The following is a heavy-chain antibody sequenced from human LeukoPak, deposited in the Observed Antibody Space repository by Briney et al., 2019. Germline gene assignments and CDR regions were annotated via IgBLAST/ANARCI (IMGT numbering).Heavy chain of an antibody. CDR2: THYSGST. CDR3: ARGPPDCSSTSCYAFDAFDV. Sequence: SETLSLTCTVSGGSISSYYWSWLRQPPGKGLEYIGYTHYSGSTNYNPSLKSRVTISLDTSKNHFSLKLSSVTAADTAVYYCARGPPDCSSTSCYAFDAFDVWGQGTMVTVSS. CDR1: GGSISSYY. J-gene: IGHJ3*01. D-gene: IGHD2-2*01. V-gene: IGHV4-59*12.